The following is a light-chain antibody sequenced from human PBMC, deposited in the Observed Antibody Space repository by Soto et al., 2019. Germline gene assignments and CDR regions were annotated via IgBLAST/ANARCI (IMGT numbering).Light chain of an antibody. CDR3: AAWDDSLNGVV. J-gene: IGLJ2*01. CDR2: NNN. Sequence: QSALTQPPSASGTPGQRVTISCSGSSSNIGSKTVNWYQQLPGTAPKLLMYNNNQRPSGVPDRVSGSKSGTSASLAISGLQSEDEADYYCAAWDDSLNGVVFGGGTKVTVL. CDR1: SSNIGSKT. V-gene: IGLV1-44*01.